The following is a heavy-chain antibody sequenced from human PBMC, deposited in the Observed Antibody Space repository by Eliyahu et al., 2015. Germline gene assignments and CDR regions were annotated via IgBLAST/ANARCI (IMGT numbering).Heavy chain of an antibody. J-gene: IGHJ4*02. CDR2: IWYDGSNQ. D-gene: IGHD4-23*01. Sequence: QVRLVESGGGVVQPGXXLXLSXSASGFXFXDSAMHWARQGPGKGVEWVAIIWYDGSNQYYADSVKGRFTISRDNSKNTVSLQMNSLRGEDTAIYYCARDHDYSGNYLEDWGQGTLVAVSS. CDR1: GFXFXDSA. CDR3: ARDHDYSGNYLED. V-gene: IGHV3-33*08.